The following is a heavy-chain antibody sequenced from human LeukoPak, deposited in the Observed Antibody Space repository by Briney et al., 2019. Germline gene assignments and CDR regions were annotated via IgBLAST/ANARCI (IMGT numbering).Heavy chain of an antibody. CDR2: MNPNSGNT. CDR1: GYTFTGYY. D-gene: IGHD2-15*01. Sequence: ASVKVSCKASGYTFTGYYMHWVRLAPGQGPEWMGWMNPNSGNTGYAQKFQGRVTMTRNTSISTAYMELSSLRSEDTAVYYCARGLVCSGGSCYSRPFDYWGQGTLVTVSS. J-gene: IGHJ4*02. V-gene: IGHV1-8*02. CDR3: ARGLVCSGGSCYSRPFDY.